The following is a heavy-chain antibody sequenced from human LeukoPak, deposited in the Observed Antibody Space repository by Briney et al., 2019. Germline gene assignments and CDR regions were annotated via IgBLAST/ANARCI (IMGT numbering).Heavy chain of an antibody. J-gene: IGHJ4*02. D-gene: IGHD6-19*01. CDR2: IYYSGST. CDR3: ARGAVANVNFDY. V-gene: IGHV4-59*01. CDR1: GGSISSYY. Sequence: PSETLSLTCTVSGGSISSYYWSWLRQPPGKGLEWIGYIYYSGSTNYNPSLKSRVTISVDTSKNQFSLKLSSVTAADTAVYYCARGAVANVNFDYWGQGTLVTVSS.